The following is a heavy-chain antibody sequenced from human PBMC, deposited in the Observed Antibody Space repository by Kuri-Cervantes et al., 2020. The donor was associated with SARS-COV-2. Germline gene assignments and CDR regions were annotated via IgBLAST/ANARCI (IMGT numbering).Heavy chain of an antibody. D-gene: IGHD2-15*01. CDR2: IYSGGST. J-gene: IGHJ4*02. Sequence: GESLKISCAASGFTFSSYAMSWVRQAPGKGLEWVSVIYSGGSTYYADSVKGRFTISRHNSKNTLYLQMNSLRAEDTAVYYCARRGSGHDYWGQGTLVTVSS. V-gene: IGHV3-53*04. CDR3: ARRGSGHDY. CDR1: GFTFSSYA.